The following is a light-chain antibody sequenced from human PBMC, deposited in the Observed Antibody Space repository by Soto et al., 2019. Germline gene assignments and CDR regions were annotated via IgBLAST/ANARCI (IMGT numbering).Light chain of an antibody. CDR2: EAS. Sequence: EIVWTQSPATLSLSPGERATLSCRARQTVYNYLVWYQQKPGQAPRLLIDEASVRATGVPARFSGSGSGTDFTLTITNLESDDFALYYCQQRSPWPTFGQGTRLEIK. J-gene: IGKJ5*01. V-gene: IGKV3-11*01. CDR3: QQRSPWPT. CDR1: QTVYNY.